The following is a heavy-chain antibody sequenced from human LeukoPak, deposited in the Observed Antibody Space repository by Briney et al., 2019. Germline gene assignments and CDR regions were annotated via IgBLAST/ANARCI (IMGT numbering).Heavy chain of an antibody. V-gene: IGHV3-30-3*01. CDR1: GFTFGSFV. J-gene: IGHJ6*02. CDR3: ASSLWFGELRYGMDV. CDR2: ISYDGSNK. Sequence: GSLRLSCAASGFTFGSFVLSWVRQAPGKGLEWVAVISYDGSNKYYADSVKGRFTISRDNSKNTLYLQMNSLRAEDTAVYYCASSLWFGELRYGMDVWGQGTTVTVSS. D-gene: IGHD3-10*01.